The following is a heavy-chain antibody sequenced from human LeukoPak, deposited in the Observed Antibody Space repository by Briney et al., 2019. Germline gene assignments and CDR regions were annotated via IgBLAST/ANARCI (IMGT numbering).Heavy chain of an antibody. J-gene: IGHJ4*02. CDR3: ARGVSSSSGVFDY. V-gene: IGHV3-33*08. CDR1: GFTFSSYW. CDR2: IWYNGSNK. Sequence: GGSLRLSCAASGFTFSSYWMAWVRQAPGKGLEWVAVIWYNGSNKYYADSVKGRFTISRDNSKNTLYLQMNSLRAEDAAVYYCARGVSSSSGVFDYWGQGTLVTVSS. D-gene: IGHD6-6*01.